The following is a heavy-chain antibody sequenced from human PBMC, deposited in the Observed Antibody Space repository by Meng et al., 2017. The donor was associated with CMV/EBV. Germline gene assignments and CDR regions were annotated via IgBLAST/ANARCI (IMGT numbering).Heavy chain of an antibody. D-gene: IGHD1-26*01. V-gene: IGHV1-18*01. CDR1: GYTFTSYG. Sequence: ASVKVSCKASGYTFTSYGISWVRQAPGQGLEWMGWISAYNGNTNYAQKFQGRVTMTRDTSTSTVYMELSSLRSEDTAVYYCARDASGVDYWGQGTLVTVSS. CDR2: ISAYNGNT. CDR3: ARDASGVDY. J-gene: IGHJ4*02.